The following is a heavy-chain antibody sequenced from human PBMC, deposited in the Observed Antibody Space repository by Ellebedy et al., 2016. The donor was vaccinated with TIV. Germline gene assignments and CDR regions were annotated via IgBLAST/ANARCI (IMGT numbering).Heavy chain of an antibody. CDR2: ISTYTGNT. D-gene: IGHD4-23*01. Sequence: AASVKVSCKTSGYSFTNYVISWVRQAPGQGLEWMGWISTYTGNTNYAQKLQDRATMTTDTSTSTAYMELRSLRSDDTAVYYCSRGPPRWALDYWGQGTLVTVSS. CDR1: GYSFTNYV. V-gene: IGHV1-18*04. J-gene: IGHJ4*02. CDR3: SRGPPRWALDY.